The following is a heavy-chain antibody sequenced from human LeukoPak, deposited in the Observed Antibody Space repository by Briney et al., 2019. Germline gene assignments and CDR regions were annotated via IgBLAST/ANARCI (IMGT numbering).Heavy chain of an antibody. CDR1: GFTFSNAW. CDR2: IKSKTDGGTT. J-gene: IGHJ4*02. D-gene: IGHD5-12*01. V-gene: IGHV3-15*01. CDR3: TTGEDVDIVATVIPLWY. Sequence: GGSLRLSCAASGFTFSNAWMSWVRQAPGKGLEWVGRIKSKTDGGTTDYAAPVKGRFTISRDDSKNTLYLQMNSLKTEDTAVYYCTTGEDVDIVATVIPLWYWGQGTLVTVSS.